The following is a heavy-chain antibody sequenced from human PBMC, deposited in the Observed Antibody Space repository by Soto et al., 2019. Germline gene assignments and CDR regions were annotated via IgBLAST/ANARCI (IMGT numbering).Heavy chain of an antibody. CDR1: GYTFSDYY. Sequence: GGSLRLSCAASGYTFSDYYMSWIRQAPGKGLEWVSYISSSGSTIYYADSVKGRFTISRDNAKNSLYLQMNSLRAEDTAVYYCARDSSSWYPLDFWGQGTLVTVSS. CDR3: ARDSSSWYPLDF. J-gene: IGHJ4*02. CDR2: ISSSGSTI. V-gene: IGHV3-11*01. D-gene: IGHD6-13*01.